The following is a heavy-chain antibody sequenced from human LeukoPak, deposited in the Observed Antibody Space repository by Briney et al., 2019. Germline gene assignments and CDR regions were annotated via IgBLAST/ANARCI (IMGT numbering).Heavy chain of an antibody. V-gene: IGHV4-59*01. J-gene: IGHJ4*02. D-gene: IGHD2-15*01. Sequence: PSETLSLTCTVSGGSISSYYWSWIRQPPGKGLEWIGYIYYSGSTNYNPSLKSRVTISVDTSKNQFSLKLSSVTAADTAVYYCAASTRRYCSGGSCYEGFDYWGQGTLVTVSS. CDR3: AASTRRYCSGGSCYEGFDY. CDR1: GGSISSYY. CDR2: IYYSGST.